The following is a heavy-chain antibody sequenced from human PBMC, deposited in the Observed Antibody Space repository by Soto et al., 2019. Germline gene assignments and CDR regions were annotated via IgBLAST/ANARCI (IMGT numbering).Heavy chain of an antibody. CDR1: GGSFSGYY. CDR3: ARNGSYYDFWSGYYFGGGMDV. V-gene: IGHV4-34*01. J-gene: IGHJ6*02. CDR2: INHSGST. Sequence: SETLSLTCAVYGGSFSGYYWSWIRQPPGKGLEWIGEINHSGSTHYNPSLKSRVTISVDTSKNQFSLKLSSVTAADTAVYYCARNGSYYDFWSGYYFGGGMDVWGQGTTVTVSS. D-gene: IGHD3-3*01.